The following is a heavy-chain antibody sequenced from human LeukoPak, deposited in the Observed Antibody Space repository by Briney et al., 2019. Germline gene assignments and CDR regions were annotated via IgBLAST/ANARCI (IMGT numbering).Heavy chain of an antibody. CDR1: GYTFTSYG. CDR2: ISAYNGNT. D-gene: IGHD3-16*02. J-gene: IGHJ4*02. Sequence: ASVKVSCKASGYTFTSYGISWVRQAPGQGLEWMGWISAYNGNTNYAQKLQGRVTMTTDTSTSTAYMELRSLRSDDTAVYYCARVRTMITFGGVIVIPTKDYWGQGTLVTVSS. CDR3: ARVRTMITFGGVIVIPTKDY. V-gene: IGHV1-18*01.